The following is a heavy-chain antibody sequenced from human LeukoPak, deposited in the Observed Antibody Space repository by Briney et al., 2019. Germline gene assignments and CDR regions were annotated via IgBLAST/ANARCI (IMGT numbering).Heavy chain of an antibody. CDR3: AGDYGGNNSY. D-gene: IGHD4-23*01. V-gene: IGHV1-18*01. CDR2: ISAYNGNT. Sequence: ASVKVSCKASGYTFTSYGISWVRQAPGQGLEWMGWISAYNGNTNYAQKLQGRVTMTTDTSTNTAYMELRSLRSDDTAVNYCAGDYGGNNSYWGQGTLVTVSS. CDR1: GYTFTSYG. J-gene: IGHJ4*02.